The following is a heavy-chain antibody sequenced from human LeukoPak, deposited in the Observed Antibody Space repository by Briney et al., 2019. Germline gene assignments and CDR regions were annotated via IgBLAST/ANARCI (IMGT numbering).Heavy chain of an antibody. CDR2: MNPNCGNT. V-gene: IGHV1-8*01. Sequence: ASVKVSCKASGYTFTSYDINWVRQATGQGLEWMGWMNPNCGNTGYAQKFQGRVTMTRNTSISTAYMELSSLRSEDTAVYYCASGAARRSGAIDYLGQGTLVTVSS. CDR1: GYTFTSYD. J-gene: IGHJ4*02. D-gene: IGHD6-6*01. CDR3: ASGAARRSGAIDY.